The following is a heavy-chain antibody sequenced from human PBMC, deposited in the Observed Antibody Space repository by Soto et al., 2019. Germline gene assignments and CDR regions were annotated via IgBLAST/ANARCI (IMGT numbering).Heavy chain of an antibody. V-gene: IGHV3-23*01. CDR2: IGTRGRTT. CDR3: AKKLVIETGNEFFDP. D-gene: IGHD1-1*01. Sequence: EVQLLESGGGLVQPGGSLRLACTASGFSFSSYSMTWVRQAPGKGLEWVSIIGTRGRTTYYADSVKGRFTISRDNSRNMLYLQMDSLRAEDTAQYYCAKKLVIETGNEFFDPWGQGTLVTVSS. J-gene: IGHJ5*02. CDR1: GFSFSSYS.